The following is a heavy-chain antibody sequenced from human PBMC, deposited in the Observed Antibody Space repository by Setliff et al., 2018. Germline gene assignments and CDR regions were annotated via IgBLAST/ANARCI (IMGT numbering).Heavy chain of an antibody. CDR1: GYTFTDYY. CDR2: INPKNGDI. V-gene: IGHV1-2*02. D-gene: IGHD3-9*01. Sequence: ASVKVSCKPSGYTFTDYYIHWVRQAPGQGLEWMGWINPKNGDIFYAQKFQGRVTMTRDTSISTAYMELSRLRSDDTAVYYCARSNYDILTRNWFDPWGQGTLVTVSS. CDR3: ARSNYDILTRNWFDP. J-gene: IGHJ5*02.